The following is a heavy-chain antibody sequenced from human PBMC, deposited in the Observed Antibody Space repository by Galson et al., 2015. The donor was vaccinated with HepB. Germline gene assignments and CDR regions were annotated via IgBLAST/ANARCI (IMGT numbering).Heavy chain of an antibody. J-gene: IGHJ4*02. Sequence: SVKVSCKASGYFFTHFGINWVRQAPGQGLEWMGWISADNGNTKYAQKFQGRVTMTTDTSTSTAYVEVRSLRSYDTAVYYCPIEGLRGYYDSTGYFPFDYWGQGSLVTVSS. CDR3: PIEGLRGYYDSTGYFPFDY. D-gene: IGHD3-22*01. CDR2: ISADNGNT. V-gene: IGHV1-18*01. CDR1: GYFFTHFG.